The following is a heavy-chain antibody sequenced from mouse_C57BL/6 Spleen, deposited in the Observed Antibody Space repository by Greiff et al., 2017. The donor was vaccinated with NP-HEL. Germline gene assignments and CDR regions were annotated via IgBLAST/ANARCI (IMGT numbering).Heavy chain of an antibody. D-gene: IGHD1-1*01. CDR1: GYAFSSSW. CDR2: IYPGDGDT. V-gene: IGHV1-82*01. J-gene: IGHJ4*01. Sequence: VQLQQSGPELVKPGASVKISCKASGYAFSSSWINWVKQRPGKGLEWIGRIYPGDGDTNYNGKFKGKATLTADKSSSTAYMQLSSLTSEDSAVYFCARRYPYAMDYWGQGTSVTVSS. CDR3: ARRYPYAMDY.